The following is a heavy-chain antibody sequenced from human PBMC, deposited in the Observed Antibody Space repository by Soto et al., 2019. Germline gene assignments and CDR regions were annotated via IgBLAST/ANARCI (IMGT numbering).Heavy chain of an antibody. CDR2: ISAHNGNT. D-gene: IGHD1-1*01. J-gene: IGHJ4*02. CDR3: ARGRYGDY. Sequence: QVRLVQSGAEVKKPGASVKVSCKGSGYTFTSYGITWVRQAPGQGLEWMGWISAHNGNTNYAQKLQGRVTVTRDTSTSTAYMELRSLRSADAAVYYCARGRYGDYWGQGALVTVSS. CDR1: GYTFTSYG. V-gene: IGHV1-18*01.